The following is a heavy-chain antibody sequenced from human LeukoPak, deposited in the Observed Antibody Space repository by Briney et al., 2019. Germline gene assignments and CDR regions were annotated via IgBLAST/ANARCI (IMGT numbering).Heavy chain of an antibody. CDR2: TYYRSKWYS. CDR3: ARGVHSYYFDY. Sequence: SQTLSLTCAISGDSVSSDSAAWSWIRQSPSRGLEWLGRTYYRSKWYSDYAISVKSRITINPDTSKILFSPQLNSVTPEDTAVYYCARGVHSYYFDYWGQGTLVTVSS. CDR1: GDSVSSDSAA. J-gene: IGHJ4*02. D-gene: IGHD2-15*01. V-gene: IGHV6-1*01.